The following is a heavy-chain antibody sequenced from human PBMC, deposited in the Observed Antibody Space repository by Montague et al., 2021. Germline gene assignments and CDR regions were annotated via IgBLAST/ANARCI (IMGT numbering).Heavy chain of an antibody. J-gene: IGHJ5*01. CDR1: GFSFSSLW. Sequence: SRRLSWAASGFSFSSLWMHLFRQAPGKGLVWVSQITSDGSDTNYSDSVKGRFTISRDNAKSTLYLQMNSLRDEDTAVYYCVRDRPTAWFDSWGQGTLVTVSS. D-gene: IGHD5-18*01. CDR3: VRDRPTAWFDS. CDR2: ITSDGSDT. V-gene: IGHV3-74*01.